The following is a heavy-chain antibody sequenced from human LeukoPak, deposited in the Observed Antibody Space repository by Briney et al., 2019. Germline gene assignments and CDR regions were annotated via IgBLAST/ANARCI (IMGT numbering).Heavy chain of an antibody. V-gene: IGHV3-30-3*01. CDR3: ARESVVYYFDY. CDR2: ISYDANSK. CDR1: GFTFTSYT. J-gene: IGHJ4*02. D-gene: IGHD3-3*01. Sequence: GGSLRLSCAASGFTFTSYTMPWVRLAPGRGLEWVTAISYDANSKYYADSVKGRLTISRDNSKNTVYLQMNSLRAEDSAVYYXARESVVYYFDYWGQGTPVTVSS.